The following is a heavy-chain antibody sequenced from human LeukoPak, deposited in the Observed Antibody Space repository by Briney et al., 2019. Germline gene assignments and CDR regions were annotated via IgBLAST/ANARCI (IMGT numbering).Heavy chain of an antibody. V-gene: IGHV3-11*06. Sequence: TGGSLRLSCAASGFTFSDYYMSWIRQAPGKGLEWVSYISSSSSYTNYADSVKGRFTISRDNAKNSLYLQMNSLRAEDTAVYYCARDSGSGSYFLAFDIWGQGTMVTVSS. CDR1: GFTFSDYY. J-gene: IGHJ3*02. CDR2: ISSSSSYT. CDR3: ARDSGSGSYFLAFDI. D-gene: IGHD1-26*01.